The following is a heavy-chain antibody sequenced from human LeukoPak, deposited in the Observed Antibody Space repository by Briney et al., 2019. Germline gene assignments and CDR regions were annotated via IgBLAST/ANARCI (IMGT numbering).Heavy chain of an antibody. V-gene: IGHV1-69*04. Sequence: SVKVSCKASGGTFSSYAISWVRQAPGQGLEWMGRIIPILGIANYAQKFQGRVTITADKSTSTAYMELSSLRSEDTAVYYCARGPLSSGYTHAFDIWGQGTMVTVSS. CDR3: ARGPLSSGYTHAFDI. J-gene: IGHJ3*02. CDR1: GGTFSSYA. CDR2: IIPILGIA. D-gene: IGHD5-24*01.